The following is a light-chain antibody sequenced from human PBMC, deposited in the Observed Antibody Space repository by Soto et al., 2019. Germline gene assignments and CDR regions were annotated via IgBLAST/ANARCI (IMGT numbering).Light chain of an antibody. CDR3: LQYDTSPLT. J-gene: IGKJ4*01. CDR1: QSFSSRK. V-gene: IGKV3-20*01. Sequence: EIVLAQSPGTLSLPPGERATLSCRASQSFSSRKIAWFQQKPGQAPRLLMYGASSRGTGIPDRFSGGGSGTDFTLTISRLEPEDFAVYYCLQYDTSPLTFGGGTKVEIE. CDR2: GAS.